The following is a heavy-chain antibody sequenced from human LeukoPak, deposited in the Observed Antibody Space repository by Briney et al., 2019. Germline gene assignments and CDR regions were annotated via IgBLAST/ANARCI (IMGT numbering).Heavy chain of an antibody. J-gene: IGHJ4*02. D-gene: IGHD3-10*01. Sequence: GGSLRLSCAASGFTFSSHAMNWVRQAPGRGLEWVSTISSSAENTYYADSVKGRFTISRDNSKNTLFLQMNSLGAEDTAVYYCAKAPRRFRGIIITPLYYFDYWGQGTLVTVSS. CDR1: GFTFSSHA. V-gene: IGHV3-23*01. CDR2: ISSSAENT. CDR3: AKAPRRFRGIIITPLYYFDY.